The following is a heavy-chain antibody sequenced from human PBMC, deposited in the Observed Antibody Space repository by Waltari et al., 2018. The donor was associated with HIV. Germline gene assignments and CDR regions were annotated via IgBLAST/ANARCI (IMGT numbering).Heavy chain of an antibody. J-gene: IGHJ6*02. CDR1: GFTFSSYA. CDR3: AKAPLLHGPGMDV. Sequence: EVQLLESGGGLVQPGGSLSLSCAASGFTFSSYALSWVRQAPGKGLEWVSAISGSGGSTYYADSVKGRFTISRDNSKNTLYLQMNSLRAEDTAVYYCAKAPLLHGPGMDVWGQGTTVTVSS. D-gene: IGHD2-15*01. V-gene: IGHV3-23*01. CDR2: ISGSGGST.